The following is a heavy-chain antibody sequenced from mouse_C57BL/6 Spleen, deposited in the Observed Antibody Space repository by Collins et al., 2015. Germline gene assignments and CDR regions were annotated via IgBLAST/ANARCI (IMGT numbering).Heavy chain of an antibody. CDR1: GYSITSGYY. J-gene: IGHJ4*01. Sequence: DVQLQESGPGLVKSSQSLSLTCSVTGYSITSGYYWNWIRQFPGNKLEWMGYISYDGTNNYNPSLKNRVSITRDTSKNQFFLKLSSVTTEDTTTYYCARGMITTAMDYWGQGTSVTVSS. CDR3: ARGMITTAMDY. CDR2: ISYDGTN. D-gene: IGHD2-4*01. V-gene: IGHV3-6*02.